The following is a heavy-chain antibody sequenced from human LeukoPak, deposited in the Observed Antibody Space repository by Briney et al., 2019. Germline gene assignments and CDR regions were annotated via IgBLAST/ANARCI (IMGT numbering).Heavy chain of an antibody. CDR2: IYYSGST. D-gene: IGHD3-9*01. Sequence: SETLSLTCTVSGGSISSYYWSWIRQPPGKGLEWIGYIYYSGSTNYNPSLKSRVTISVDTSKNQFSLKLSSVTAADTAVYYCARRGYYDILTGYYSYYYYYGMDVWGKGTMVTVSS. V-gene: IGHV4-59*01. J-gene: IGHJ6*04. CDR1: GGSISSYY. CDR3: ARRGYYDILTGYYSYYYYYGMDV.